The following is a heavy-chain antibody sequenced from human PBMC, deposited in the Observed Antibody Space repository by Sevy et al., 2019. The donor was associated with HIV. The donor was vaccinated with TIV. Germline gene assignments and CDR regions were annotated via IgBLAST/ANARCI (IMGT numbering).Heavy chain of an antibody. CDR2: IWYDGSNK. Sequence: GGSLRLSCAASGFTFSSYGMHWVRQAPGKGLEWVAVIWYDGSNKYYADSVKGRFTISRDNSKNTLYLKMNSLRAEDTAVYYCARDNFGVDPPQYYFDYWGQGTLVTVSS. J-gene: IGHJ4*02. V-gene: IGHV3-33*01. CDR3: ARDNFGVDPPQYYFDY. D-gene: IGHD3-3*01. CDR1: GFTFSSYG.